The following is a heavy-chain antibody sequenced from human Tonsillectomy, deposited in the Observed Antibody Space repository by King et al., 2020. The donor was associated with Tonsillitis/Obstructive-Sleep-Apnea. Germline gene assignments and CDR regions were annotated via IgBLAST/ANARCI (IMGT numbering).Heavy chain of an antibody. V-gene: IGHV3-11*05. D-gene: IGHD6-6*01. CDR2: ISSDSTNR. Sequence: QLVQSGGGLVKPGGALRLSCAASGVTFSDDYMSWIRQAPGKGLEWISYISSDSTNRKYADSVKGRFWISRDNAKNSLYLQMNSLRADDSAVYYCARDLGWSSEHWGQGTLVTVSS. CDR1: GVTFSDDY. J-gene: IGHJ1*01. CDR3: ARDLGWSSEH.